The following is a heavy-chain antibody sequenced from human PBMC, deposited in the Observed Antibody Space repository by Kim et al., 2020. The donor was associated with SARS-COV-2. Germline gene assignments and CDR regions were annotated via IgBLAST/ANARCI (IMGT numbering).Heavy chain of an antibody. CDR1: GGSVTFSDW. D-gene: IGHD6-6*01. CDR3: ARFPGNRSSFWLDP. J-gene: IGHJ5*02. CDR2: ISHGGTT. Sequence: SETLSLTCGVSGGSVTFSDWWSWVRQPPGKGLEWIGVISHGGTTNYTPSLKSRVTISLDNSKNTLSLQLNSVTAADTAMYYCARFPGNRSSFWLDPWGQG. V-gene: IGHV4-4*02.